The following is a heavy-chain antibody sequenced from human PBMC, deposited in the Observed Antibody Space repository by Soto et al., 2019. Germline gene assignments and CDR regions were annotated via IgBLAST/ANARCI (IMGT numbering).Heavy chain of an antibody. Sequence: EVQLLESGGELIQPGESLRLSCAASGFTFSTYALSWVRQAPGKGLEWVSAISSGGTNTYYADSVRGRFTISRDDFKSTLYLQMNSLRADDTAVYFCVTGVYEIGVYYYVLFDYWGQGTLVTVSS. CDR1: GFTFSTYA. CDR3: VTGVYEIGVYYYVLFDY. V-gene: IGHV3-23*01. J-gene: IGHJ4*02. D-gene: IGHD3-22*01. CDR2: ISSGGTNT.